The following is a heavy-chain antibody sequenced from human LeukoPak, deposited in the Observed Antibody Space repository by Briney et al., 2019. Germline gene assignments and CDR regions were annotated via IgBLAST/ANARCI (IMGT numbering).Heavy chain of an antibody. Sequence: GSVKVSCKASGYTFTGYYMHWVRQAPGQGLEWMGWINPNSGGTNYAQKFQGRVTMTRDTSISTAYMELSRLRSDDTAVYYCASFSGSYYGASDYWGQGTLVTVSS. CDR3: ASFSGSYYGASDY. J-gene: IGHJ4*02. V-gene: IGHV1-2*02. D-gene: IGHD1-26*01. CDR2: INPNSGGT. CDR1: GYTFTGYY.